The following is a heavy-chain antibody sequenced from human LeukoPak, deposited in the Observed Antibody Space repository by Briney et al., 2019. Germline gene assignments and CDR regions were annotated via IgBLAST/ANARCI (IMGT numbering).Heavy chain of an antibody. CDR1: GFTFSSYG. CDR3: AKDATVVVPAAMPVH. Sequence: PGGSLRLSCAASGFTFSSYGMHWVRQAPGKGLEWVAVISYDGSNKYYADSVKGRFTISRDNSKNTLYLQMNSLRAEDTAVYYCAKDATVVVPAAMPVHWGQGTLVTVSS. CDR2: ISYDGSNK. J-gene: IGHJ4*02. V-gene: IGHV3-30*18. D-gene: IGHD2-2*01.